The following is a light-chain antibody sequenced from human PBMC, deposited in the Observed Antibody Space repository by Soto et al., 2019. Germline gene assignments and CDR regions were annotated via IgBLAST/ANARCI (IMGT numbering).Light chain of an antibody. J-gene: IGLJ1*01. CDR3: SSYTSSSTDV. CDR1: SSDVGGYYS. CDR2: DVT. Sequence: QSALTQPASVSGSPGQSITISCTGTSSDVGGYYSVSWYQQHPGQAPKLMIYDVTNRPSGVSNRFSGSKSGNTASLTIAGLLAEDEGDYYCSSYTSSSTDVFGTGTKLTVL. V-gene: IGLV2-14*01.